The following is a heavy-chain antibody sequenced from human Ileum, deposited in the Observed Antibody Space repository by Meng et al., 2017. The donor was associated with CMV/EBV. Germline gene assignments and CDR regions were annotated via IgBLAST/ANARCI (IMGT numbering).Heavy chain of an antibody. Sequence: GESLKISCTASGFAFDYYTMHWVRQAPGKGLEWVSLISWDGGSTYYADSVKGRFTISRDNSKNSLYLQMNSLRPEDTGVFYCARADSGDYLPFYYYGMDVWGQGTTVTVSS. D-gene: IGHD4-17*01. CDR3: ARADSGDYLPFYYYGMDV. CDR2: ISWDGGST. V-gene: IGHV3-43*01. J-gene: IGHJ6*02. CDR1: GFAFDYYT.